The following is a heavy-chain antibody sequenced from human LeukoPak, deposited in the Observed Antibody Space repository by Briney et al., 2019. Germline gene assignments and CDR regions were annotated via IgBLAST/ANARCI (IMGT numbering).Heavy chain of an antibody. CDR3: ARGGRTSCLSCYQLYYYMDV. CDR2: IYPGDSDT. D-gene: IGHD2-2*01. CDR1: GYSFTSYW. Sequence: GESLKISCKGSGYSFTSYWIGWVRQMPGKGLEWMGIIYPGDSDTRYSPSFQGQVTISADKSISTAYLQWSSLKASDTAMYYCARGGRTSCLSCYQLYYYMDVWGKGTTVTISS. V-gene: IGHV5-51*03. J-gene: IGHJ6*03.